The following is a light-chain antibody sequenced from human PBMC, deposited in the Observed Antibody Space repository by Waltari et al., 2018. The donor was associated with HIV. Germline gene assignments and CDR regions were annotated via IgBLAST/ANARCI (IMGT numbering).Light chain of an antibody. CDR1: QSVSSSY. CDR2: GAS. CDR3: QQYGSSPRT. Sequence: IVLKQSPGTLPLSPGERANLSCRASQSVSSSYLAWYQQKPGQAPRLLIYGASSRATGIPDRFSGSGSGTDFTLTISRLEPEDFAVYYCQQYGSSPRTFGQGTKVEIK. V-gene: IGKV3-20*01. J-gene: IGKJ1*01.